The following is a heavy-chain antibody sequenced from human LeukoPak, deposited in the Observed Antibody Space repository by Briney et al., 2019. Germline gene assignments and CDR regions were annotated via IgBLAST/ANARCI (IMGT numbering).Heavy chain of an antibody. J-gene: IGHJ4*02. Sequence: PGGSLGLSCEASGFSFSKYRMHWVRQAPGKGLVWVAFISKDGGTTTYVDSVRDRFTISRDNSKNILFLQMNSLKSEDTAMYYCVRASGYLHDFDFWGQGTLVTVSS. V-gene: IGHV3-74*03. CDR2: ISKDGGTT. D-gene: IGHD3-3*01. CDR3: VRASGYLHDFDF. CDR1: GFSFSKYR.